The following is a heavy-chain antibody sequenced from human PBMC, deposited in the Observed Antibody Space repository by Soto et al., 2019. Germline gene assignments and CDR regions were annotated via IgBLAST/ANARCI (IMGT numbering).Heavy chain of an antibody. D-gene: IGHD4-17*01. CDR2: IIPIFGTA. V-gene: IGHV1-69*13. CDR3: ARGPSTVTTSSLDY. Sequence: ASVKVSCKASGGTFSSYAISWVRQAPGQGLEWMGGIIPIFGTANYAQKFQGRVTITADESTSTAYMELSSLRSEDTAVHYCARGPSTVTTSSLDYWGQGTLVTVSS. CDR1: GGTFSSYA. J-gene: IGHJ4*02.